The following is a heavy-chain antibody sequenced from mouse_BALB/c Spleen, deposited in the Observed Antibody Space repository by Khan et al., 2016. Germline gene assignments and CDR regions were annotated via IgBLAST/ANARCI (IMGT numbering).Heavy chain of an antibody. J-gene: IGHJ1*03. CDR3: SSTFGYCDD. CDR1: GFEFSRYW. Sequence: EVKLLESGGGLVQPGGSLKISCAASGFEFSRYWMSWVRQGPGQGLEWIGEINPDSSTTNYTPSLKDKFIISRDNTKNTLYLQMSKQRSEDTALYNCSSTFGYCDDWGTGTTVTVSS. CDR2: INPDSSTT. V-gene: IGHV4-1*02.